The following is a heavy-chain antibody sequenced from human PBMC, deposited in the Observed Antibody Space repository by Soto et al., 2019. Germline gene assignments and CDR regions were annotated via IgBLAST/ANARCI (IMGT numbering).Heavy chain of an antibody. J-gene: IGHJ3*01. CDR1: GYSISSGYY. Sequence: PSETLSLTCAVSGYSISSGYYWGWIRQPPGKGLEWIGNMYHSGDTYYNPSLKSRVAISVDTSKNHFSLKLSSVTAADTAVYYCARKAMRGAAFDFWGQGTMVTVS. CDR3: ARKAMRGAAFDF. CDR2: MYHSGDT. V-gene: IGHV4-38-2*01.